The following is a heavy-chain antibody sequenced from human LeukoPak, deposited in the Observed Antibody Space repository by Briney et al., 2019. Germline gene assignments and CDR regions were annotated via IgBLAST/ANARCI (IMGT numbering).Heavy chain of an antibody. J-gene: IGHJ3*02. V-gene: IGHV3-23*01. CDR2: ISGSGGST. D-gene: IGHD2-2*01. CDR3: AKALRILLWGPFGAFDI. CDR1: GFTFSSYA. Sequence: GGSLRLSCAASGFTFSSYAMSWVRQAPGKGLEWVSAISGSGGSTYYADSVKGRFTISRDNSKNTLYLQMNSLRAEDTAVYYCAKALRILLWGPFGAFDIWGQGTMVTVSS.